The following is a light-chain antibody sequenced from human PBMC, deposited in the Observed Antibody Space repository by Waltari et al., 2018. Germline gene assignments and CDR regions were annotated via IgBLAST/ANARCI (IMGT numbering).Light chain of an antibody. Sequence: DIQLTQSPSSLSASVGDRVPIPCRASQSISSFLNWYQQKPGKAPKVLISSASTLQSGVPSRFSGSGSGTDFTLTISSLQPEDFATYYCQQSYSSSITFGQGTRLDIK. CDR2: SAS. CDR3: QQSYSSSIT. V-gene: IGKV1-39*01. J-gene: IGKJ5*01. CDR1: QSISSF.